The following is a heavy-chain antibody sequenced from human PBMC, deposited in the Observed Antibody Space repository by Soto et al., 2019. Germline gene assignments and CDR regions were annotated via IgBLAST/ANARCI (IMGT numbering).Heavy chain of an antibody. J-gene: IGHJ4*02. CDR2: IKEDGSEK. CDR1: GFRFSDSW. D-gene: IGHD6-19*01. Sequence: GGSLRLSCTSSGFRFSDSWMCWVRQAPGKGLEWLANIKEDGSEKYYEASVKGRFTISRDNAKNSLYLQMNSLRTEDTAVYYCARSPPDSSGWFSRPFDYWGQGTLVTVSS. V-gene: IGHV3-7*01. CDR3: ARSPPDSSGWFSRPFDY.